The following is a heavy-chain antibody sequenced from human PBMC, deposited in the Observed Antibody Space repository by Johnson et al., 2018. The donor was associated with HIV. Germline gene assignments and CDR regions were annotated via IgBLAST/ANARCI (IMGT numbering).Heavy chain of an antibody. J-gene: IGHJ3*02. Sequence: QVQLVESGGGVVQPGRSLRLSCAASGFTFSRYAMHWVRQAPGTGLEWVAVISYDGSNKYYADSVKGRFTLSRDTSKNTLYLQMNSLRAEDTAVYYGARDGGIGSTREDAFDIWGQGTMVIVSS. CDR3: ARDGGIGSTREDAFDI. V-gene: IGHV3-30-3*01. CDR1: GFTFSRYA. D-gene: IGHD2-2*01. CDR2: ISYDGSNK.